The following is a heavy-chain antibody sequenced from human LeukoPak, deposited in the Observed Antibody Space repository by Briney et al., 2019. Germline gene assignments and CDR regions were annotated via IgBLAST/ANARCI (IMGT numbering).Heavy chain of an antibody. V-gene: IGHV1-8*03. J-gene: IGHJ5*01. CDR2: MNPNSGNT. D-gene: IGHD2-15*01. CDR1: GYTFTSYA. Sequence: ASVKVSCKTSGYTFTSYAMNWVRQAPGQGLEWMGWMNPNSGNTGYAQKFQGSVTITRNTSINTAYMELTSLRSEDTAVYYCAREPCSGGSCSWFFSWGQGTLVTVSS. CDR3: AREPCSGGSCSWFFS.